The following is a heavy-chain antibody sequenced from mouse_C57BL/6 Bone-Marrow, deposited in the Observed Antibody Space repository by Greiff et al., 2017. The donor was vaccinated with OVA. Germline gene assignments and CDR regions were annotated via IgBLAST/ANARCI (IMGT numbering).Heavy chain of an antibody. Sequence: QVQLQQSGAELVRPGASVTLSCKASGYTFTDYEMHWVKQTPVHGLEWIGAIDPATGGTAYNQKFKGKAILTADKSSSTAYMELRSLTSEDSAVYYCTRDRDYYGSKWFAYWGQGTLVTVSA. CDR3: TRDRDYYGSKWFAY. D-gene: IGHD1-1*01. V-gene: IGHV1-15*01. CDR2: IDPATGGT. CDR1: GYTFTDYE. J-gene: IGHJ3*01.